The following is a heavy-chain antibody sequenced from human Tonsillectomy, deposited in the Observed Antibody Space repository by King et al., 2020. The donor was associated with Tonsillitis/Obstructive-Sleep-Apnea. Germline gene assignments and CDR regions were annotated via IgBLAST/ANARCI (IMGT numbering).Heavy chain of an antibody. Sequence: QLQESGPGLGKPSETLSLTCTVSGGSISSYYWSWIRPPPGKGLEGIGYIFYSGSTHYNPSLNSRVTISLDTSKNQFSLKLSSVTAADTAVYYCAVDRGSIVPGVRGYDGMDVWGQGTTVTVS. J-gene: IGHJ6*02. CDR1: GGSISSYY. V-gene: IGHV4-59*01. CDR2: IFYSGST. D-gene: IGHD2-2*01. CDR3: AVDRGSIVPGVRGYDGMDV.